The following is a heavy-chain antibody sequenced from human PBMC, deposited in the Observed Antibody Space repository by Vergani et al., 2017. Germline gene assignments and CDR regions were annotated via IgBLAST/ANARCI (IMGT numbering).Heavy chain of an antibody. J-gene: IGHJ4*02. V-gene: IGHV1-69*19. Sequence: QVQLVQSGAEVKKPGSSVKVSCKASGGTFSSSAISWVRQAPGQGLEWMGGIIPIFGTANYAQKFQGRVTITADESTSTAYMELSSLRSEDTAVYYCARGGVAAAGSPLYFDYWGQGTLVTVSS. CDR3: ARGGVAAAGSPLYFDY. CDR1: GGTFSSSA. CDR2: IIPIFGTA. D-gene: IGHD6-13*01.